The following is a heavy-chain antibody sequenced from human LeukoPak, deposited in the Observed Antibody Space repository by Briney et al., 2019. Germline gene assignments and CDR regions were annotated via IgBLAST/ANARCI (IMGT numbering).Heavy chain of an antibody. D-gene: IGHD3-22*01. CDR1: GFSLSNARMG. Sequence: SGPTLVKPTETLTLTCTVSGFSLSNARMGVSWIRQPPGKALEWLARIDWDDDKYYSTSLKTRLTISKDTSKNQVVLTMTNMDPVDTATYYCARTCPYYYDSSGYPDYWGQGTLVTVSS. V-gene: IGHV2-70*11. CDR2: IDWDDDK. J-gene: IGHJ4*02. CDR3: ARTCPYYYDSSGYPDY.